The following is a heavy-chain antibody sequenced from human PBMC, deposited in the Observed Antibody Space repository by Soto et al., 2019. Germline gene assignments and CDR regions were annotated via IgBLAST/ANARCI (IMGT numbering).Heavy chain of an antibody. CDR1: GFTFSSYG. D-gene: IGHD2-21*02. CDR3: AIGGVGVTRRRSVVVTAMDY. Sequence: QVQLVESGGGVVQPGRSLRLSCAASGFTFSSYGMHWVRQAPGKGLEWVAVIWYDGSNKYYADSVKGRFTISRDNSKNTLDLQMNSLRGEDTAVDYWAIGGVGVTRRRSVVVTAMDYWGQGTLVTVSS. V-gene: IGHV3-33*01. J-gene: IGHJ4*02. CDR2: IWYDGSNK.